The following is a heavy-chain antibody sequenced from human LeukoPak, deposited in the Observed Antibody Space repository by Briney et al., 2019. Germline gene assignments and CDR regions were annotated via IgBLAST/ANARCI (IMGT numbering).Heavy chain of an antibody. CDR3: ASHSPEGDY. CDR2: IYYSGST. Sequence: PSETLSLTCTVSGGSISSSSYYWGWIRQPPGKGLEWIGSIYYSGSTYYNPSLKSRVTISVDTSKNQFSLKLSSVTAADTAVNYCASHSPEGDYWGQGTLVTVSS. CDR1: GGSISSSSYY. V-gene: IGHV4-39*01. J-gene: IGHJ4*02.